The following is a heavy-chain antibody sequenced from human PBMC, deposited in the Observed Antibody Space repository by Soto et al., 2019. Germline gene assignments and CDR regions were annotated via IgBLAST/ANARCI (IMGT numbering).Heavy chain of an antibody. CDR1: GFSFGDSY. J-gene: IGHJ4*02. CDR2: ISGGSSYT. D-gene: IGHD3-10*01. CDR3: AKTRVADSGYYFDH. V-gene: IGHV3-11*05. Sequence: QVQLVESGGGLVKPGGSLRLSCAASGFSFGDSYMSWIRQSAGKGLEWLSYISGGSSYTKYAESVKGRFTISRDNARRSLFLQVNGLRADDTAIYYCAKTRVADSGYYFDHWGRGTMVTVSS.